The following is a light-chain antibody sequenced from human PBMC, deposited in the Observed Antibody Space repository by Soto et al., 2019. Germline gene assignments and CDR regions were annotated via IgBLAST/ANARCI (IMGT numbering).Light chain of an antibody. CDR2: DVS. CDR1: SSDVGGYSY. Sequence: QSALTQPASLSGSPGQSIAISCTGTSSDVGGYSYVPWYQQQPGKAPKLVISDVSNRPSGVSDRFSGSKSGNTASLTISGLQTEDEADYYCASYTTSSTYVFGTGTKVTVL. J-gene: IGLJ1*01. CDR3: ASYTTSSTYV. V-gene: IGLV2-14*01.